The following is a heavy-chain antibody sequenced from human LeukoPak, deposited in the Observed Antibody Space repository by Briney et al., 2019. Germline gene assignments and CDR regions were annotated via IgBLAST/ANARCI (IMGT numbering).Heavy chain of an antibody. CDR3: ASGAARLYYYYGMDV. D-gene: IGHD6-6*01. CDR2: IIPIFGTA. CDR1: GYTFTSYG. J-gene: IGHJ6*02. Sequence: EASVKVSCKASGYTFTSYGISWVRQAPGQGLEWMGGIIPIFGTANYAQKFQGRVTITADESTSTAYMELSSLRSEDTAVYYCASGAARLYYYYGMDVWGQGTTVTVSS. V-gene: IGHV1-69*13.